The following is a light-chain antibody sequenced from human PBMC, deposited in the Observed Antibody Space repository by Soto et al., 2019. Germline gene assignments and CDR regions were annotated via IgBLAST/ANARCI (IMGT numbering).Light chain of an antibody. Sequence: EIVLTQSPAALSLSPGERATLSCRASQGVSNYLAWYQQKPGQAPRLLIYDASKSATGIPARFSGSGYGTDFTLTISSLEPEDFAVYYCQQRSTWYTFGQGTRLEI. CDR2: DAS. CDR1: QGVSNY. V-gene: IGKV3-11*01. CDR3: QQRSTWYT. J-gene: IGKJ2*01.